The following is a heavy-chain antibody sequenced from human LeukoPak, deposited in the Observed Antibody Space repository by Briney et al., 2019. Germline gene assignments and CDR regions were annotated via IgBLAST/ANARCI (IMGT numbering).Heavy chain of an antibody. CDR2: IYHSGST. CDR1: GGSISSSNW. CDR3: ARGPLYYDFWSGTYYYYGMDV. Sequence: SGTLSLTCAVSGGSISSSNWWSWVRQPPGKGLEWIGEIYHSGSTNYNPSLKSRVTISVGKSKNQFSLKLSSVTAADTAVYYCARGPLYYDFWSGTYYYYGMDVWGQGTTVTVSS. J-gene: IGHJ6*02. D-gene: IGHD3-3*01. V-gene: IGHV4-4*02.